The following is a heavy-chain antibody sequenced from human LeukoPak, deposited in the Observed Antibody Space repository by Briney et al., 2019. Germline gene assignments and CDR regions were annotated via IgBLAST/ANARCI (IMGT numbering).Heavy chain of an antibody. J-gene: IGHJ3*02. Sequence: GGSLRLSCAASGFTFNFYWMSWVRQAPGKGLEWVANIKQDGSEKYYVDSVKGRFTISRDNAKNSLYLQMNSLRAEDTAVYYCASSSWYNDAFDIWGQGTLVTVSS. CDR1: GFTFNFYW. V-gene: IGHV3-7*01. CDR3: ASSSWYNDAFDI. D-gene: IGHD6-13*01. CDR2: IKQDGSEK.